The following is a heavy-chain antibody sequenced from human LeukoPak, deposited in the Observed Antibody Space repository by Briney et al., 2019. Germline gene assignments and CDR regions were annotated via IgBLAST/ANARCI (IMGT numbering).Heavy chain of an antibody. CDR2: ISYDGTNK. V-gene: IGHV3-30*04. Sequence: GGSLRLSCTASGFTFSRYSMHWVRQAPGKGLEWVAVISYDGTNKYHADSVKGRFSISRDNAKNSLYLQMNSLRAEDTAVYYCASDRWLQLWGQGTLVTVSS. CDR1: GFTFSRYS. CDR3: ASDRWLQL. J-gene: IGHJ4*02. D-gene: IGHD5-24*01.